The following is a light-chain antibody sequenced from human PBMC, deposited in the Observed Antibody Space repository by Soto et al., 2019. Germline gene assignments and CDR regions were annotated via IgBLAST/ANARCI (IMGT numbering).Light chain of an antibody. CDR2: AAS. V-gene: IGKV1-9*01. CDR1: QGIATH. CDR3: QQVNTYPHT. Sequence: DIQLTQSPSFLSASVGDRVIITCRASQGIATHLAWFQQRPGKAPKLLIFAASTLQSGVPSRFSGGGSGTEFTLTISSLQPEDFATYYCQQVNTYPHTFGQGTKLEIK. J-gene: IGKJ2*01.